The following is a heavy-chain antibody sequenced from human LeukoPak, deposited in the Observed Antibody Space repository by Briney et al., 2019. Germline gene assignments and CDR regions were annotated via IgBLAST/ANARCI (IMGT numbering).Heavy chain of an antibody. CDR3: ARVLVDTAMAHNWFDP. CDR1: GGSISSGGYY. V-gene: IGHV4-31*03. Sequence: SETLSLTCTVSGGSISSGGYYWSWIRQHPGKGLEWIGYIYYSGSTYYNPSLKSRVTISVDTSKNQFSLKLSSVTAADTAVYYCARVLVDTAMAHNWFDPWGQGTLVTVSS. CDR2: IYYSGST. J-gene: IGHJ5*02. D-gene: IGHD5-18*01.